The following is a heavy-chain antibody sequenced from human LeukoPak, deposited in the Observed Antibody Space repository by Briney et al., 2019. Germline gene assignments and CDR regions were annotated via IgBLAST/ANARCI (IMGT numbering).Heavy chain of an antibody. Sequence: AASVKVSCKVSGYTLTELSIHWVRQAPGKGLEWMGGFDPEDGETLYAQKFQGRVTMTEDTSTDTAYMQLSSLRSEDTAVYYCAKDLYDILTGPHLGEADYWGQGTLVTVSS. CDR3: AKDLYDILTGPHLGEADY. CDR1: GYTLTELS. J-gene: IGHJ4*02. D-gene: IGHD3-9*01. CDR2: FDPEDGET. V-gene: IGHV1-24*01.